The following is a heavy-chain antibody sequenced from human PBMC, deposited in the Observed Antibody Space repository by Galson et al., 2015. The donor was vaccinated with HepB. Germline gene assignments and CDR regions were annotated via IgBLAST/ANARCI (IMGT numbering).Heavy chain of an antibody. D-gene: IGHD6-13*01. Sequence: SLRLSCAASGFTLRSYTMYWVRQAPGKGLEWVATISYDGSNKYYADSVKGRFTISRDNSKNKLFLQMSTLRTEDAAVYFCATSSSGYFDNWGQGTLVTVSS. CDR2: ISYDGSNK. CDR3: ATSSSGYFDN. J-gene: IGHJ4*02. V-gene: IGHV3-30*04. CDR1: GFTLRSYT.